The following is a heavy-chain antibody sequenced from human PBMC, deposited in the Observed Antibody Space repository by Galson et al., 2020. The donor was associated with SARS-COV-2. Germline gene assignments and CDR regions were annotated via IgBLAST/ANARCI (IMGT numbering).Heavy chain of an antibody. D-gene: IGHD6-13*01. CDR2: IYYRGST. V-gene: IGHV4-59*01. J-gene: IGHJ6*02. CDR1: GGSISSYY. Sequence: SETLSLTCTASGGSISSYYWSWIRQPPGKGLEWIGNIYYRGSTNYNPSLKSRVTISVDTSKNHFSLKVSSVTAADTAVYYCARERYSSSWDYYGMDVWGQGTTVTVSS. CDR3: ARERYSSSWDYYGMDV.